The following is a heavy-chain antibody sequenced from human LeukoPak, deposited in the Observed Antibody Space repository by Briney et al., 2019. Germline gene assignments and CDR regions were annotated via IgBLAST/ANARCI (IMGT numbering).Heavy chain of an antibody. CDR1: GSTFSSYS. D-gene: IGHD3-10*01. Sequence: PGGSLRLSCAASGSTFSSYSMNWVRQVPGKGLEWVSYISSSSTYIYYADSVQGRFTISRDNAKNSLFLQMNSLRVEDTAIYYCTRVDYGSGFDYWGQGILVTVSS. CDR3: TRVDYGSGFDY. CDR2: ISSSSTYI. V-gene: IGHV3-21*01. J-gene: IGHJ4*02.